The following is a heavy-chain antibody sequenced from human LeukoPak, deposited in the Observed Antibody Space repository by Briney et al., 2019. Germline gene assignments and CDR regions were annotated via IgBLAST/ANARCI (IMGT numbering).Heavy chain of an antibody. CDR1: GGSIRSYY. CDR3: ARRSGSPDTFDI. V-gene: IGHV4-59*08. J-gene: IGHJ3*02. D-gene: IGHD1-26*01. Sequence: PSETLSLTCTVSGGSIRSYYWSWIRQPPGKGLEWIGYIYYSGSTNYNPSLKSRVTISVDTSKNQFSLKLNSVTAADTAVYYCARRSGSPDTFDIWGQGTMVTVSS. CDR2: IYYSGST.